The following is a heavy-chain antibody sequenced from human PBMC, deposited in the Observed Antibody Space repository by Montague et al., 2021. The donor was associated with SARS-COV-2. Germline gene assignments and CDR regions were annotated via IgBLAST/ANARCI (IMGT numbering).Heavy chain of an antibody. D-gene: IGHD5/OR15-5a*01. Sequence: SETPSLTCTVSGGSISSSSYYWGWIRQPPGKGLGWIGSIYYSGSTYYNPSLKSRVTISVDTSKNQFSLKLSSVTAADTAVYYCARLYDSSSYYYSMDVWGQGTTVTVSS. CDR2: IYYSGST. V-gene: IGHV4-39*01. CDR1: GGSISSSSYY. CDR3: ARLYDSSSYYYSMDV. J-gene: IGHJ6*02.